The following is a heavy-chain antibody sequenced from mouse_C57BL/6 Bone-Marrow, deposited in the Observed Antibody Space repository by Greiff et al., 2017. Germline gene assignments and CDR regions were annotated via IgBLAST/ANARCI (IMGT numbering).Heavy chain of an antibody. CDR3: TAAELNWYFDV. V-gene: IGHV14-4*01. J-gene: IGHJ1*03. Sequence: VQLQQSGAELVRPGASVKLSCTASGFNIKDDYMHWVKQRPEQGLEWIGWIDPENGDTEYASKFQGKATITADTSSNTAYLQRSSLTSEYTAVYYCTAAELNWYFDVWGTGTTVTVSS. CDR2: IDPENGDT. D-gene: IGHD4-1*01. CDR1: GFNIKDDY.